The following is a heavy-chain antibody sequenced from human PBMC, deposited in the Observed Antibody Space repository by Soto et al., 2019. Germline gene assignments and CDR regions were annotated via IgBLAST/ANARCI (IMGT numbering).Heavy chain of an antibody. D-gene: IGHD5-18*01. CDR1: GGTFSSYT. CDR3: ARDGGADTAMAAGGY. J-gene: IGHJ4*02. Sequence: QVQLVQSGAEVTKPGSSVKVSCKASGGTFSSYTISWVRQAPGQGLEWMGRIIPILGIANYAQKFQGRVTITADKSTSTAYMELSSLRSEDTAVYYCARDGGADTAMAAGGYWGQGTLVTVSS. CDR2: IIPILGIA. V-gene: IGHV1-69*08.